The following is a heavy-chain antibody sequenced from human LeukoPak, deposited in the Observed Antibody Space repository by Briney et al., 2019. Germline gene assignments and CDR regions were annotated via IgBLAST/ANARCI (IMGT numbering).Heavy chain of an antibody. Sequence: GGSLRLSCAASGFTFDNYDIHWVRQAPGKGLEWVSILSGDGGSTYYADSMKGRFTISRYNSKNSLYLQMNSLRTEDTALYYCARDSQEFFQHWGQGTLVTVSS. V-gene: IGHV3-43*02. CDR1: GFTFDNYD. CDR3: ARDSQEFFQH. J-gene: IGHJ1*01. CDR2: LSGDGGST.